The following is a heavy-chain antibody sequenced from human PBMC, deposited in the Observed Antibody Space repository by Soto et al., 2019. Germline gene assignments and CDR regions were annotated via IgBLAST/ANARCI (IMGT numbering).Heavy chain of an antibody. Sequence: EVQLVESGGGLIQPGGSLRLSCAASGFTVSSNYMSWVRQAPGKGLEWVSVIYSGGSTYYADSVKGRFTISRDNSKXXLYLQMTSLRAEDTAVYYCARGYDSSGYYNDGMDVWGQGTTVTVSS. CDR2: IYSGGST. J-gene: IGHJ6*02. V-gene: IGHV3-53*01. CDR3: ARGYDSSGYYNDGMDV. CDR1: GFTVSSNY. D-gene: IGHD3-22*01.